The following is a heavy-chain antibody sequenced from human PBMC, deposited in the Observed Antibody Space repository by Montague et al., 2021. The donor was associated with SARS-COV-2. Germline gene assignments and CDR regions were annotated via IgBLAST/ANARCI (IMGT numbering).Heavy chain of an antibody. J-gene: IGHJ2*01. CDR2: INYSGTT. CDR1: GGSISSSSYY. CDR3: AREDAGDRYFDL. D-gene: IGHD1-1*01. Sequence: SETLSLTCTVSGGSISSSSYYWGRLPQPTGKEPVWIGSINYSGTTFYNPSLRGRVTISVDTSKNQFSLRLSSVTAADTAVFYCAREDAGDRYFDLWGRGTLVTVPS. V-gene: IGHV4-39*02.